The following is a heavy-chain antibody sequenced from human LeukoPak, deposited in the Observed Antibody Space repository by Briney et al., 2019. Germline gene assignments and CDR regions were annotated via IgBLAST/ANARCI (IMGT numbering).Heavy chain of an antibody. V-gene: IGHV3-15*01. CDR3: TSRNVDTAMVRNDAFDI. CDR2: IKSKTDGGTT. CDR1: GFTFSNAW. D-gene: IGHD5-18*01. J-gene: IGHJ3*02. Sequence: GGSLRLSCAASGFTFSNAWMSWVRQAPGKGLEWVGRIKSKTDGGTTDYAAPVKGRFTISRDDSKSTLYLQMNSLKTEDTAVYYCTSRNVDTAMVRNDAFDIWGQGTMVTVSS.